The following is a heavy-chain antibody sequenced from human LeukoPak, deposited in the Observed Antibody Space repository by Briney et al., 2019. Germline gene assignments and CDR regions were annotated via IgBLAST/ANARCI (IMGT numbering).Heavy chain of an antibody. CDR1: GGSISSYY. CDR3: ARDRRGAPDY. CDR2: IYYSGST. Sequence: SDTLSLTCTVSGGSISSYYLSWIRQPPGKGLEWIGYIYYSGSTNYNPSLNSRVTMTVDTSKNQFSLKLSSVTAADTAVYYCARDRRGAPDYWGQGTLVTVSS. D-gene: IGHD3-10*01. V-gene: IGHV4-59*01. J-gene: IGHJ4*02.